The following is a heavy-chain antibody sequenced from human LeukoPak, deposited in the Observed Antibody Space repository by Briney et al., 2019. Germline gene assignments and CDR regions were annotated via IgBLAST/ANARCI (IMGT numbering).Heavy chain of an antibody. J-gene: IGHJ4*02. V-gene: IGHV4-59*01. Sequence: SETLSLTCTVSGGSISSYYWSWIRQPPGKGLEWIGYIYYSGSTNYNPSLKSRVTISVDTSKNQFSLKLSSVTAADTAVYYCAREGRGAAAGMDYWGQGTLVTVFS. CDR3: AREGRGAAAGMDY. CDR1: GGSISSYY. CDR2: IYYSGST. D-gene: IGHD6-13*01.